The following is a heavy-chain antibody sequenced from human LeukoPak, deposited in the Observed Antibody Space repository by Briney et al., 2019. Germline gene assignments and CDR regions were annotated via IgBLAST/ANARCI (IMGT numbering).Heavy chain of an antibody. D-gene: IGHD3-10*01. CDR1: GFTFSSYS. CDR2: ISSSSSYI. Sequence: PGGSLRLSCAASGFTFSSYSMNWVRQAPGKGLEWVSSISSSSSYIYYADSVKGRFTISRDNAKNSLYLQMNSLRAEDTAVYYCARDVYGSGSYMNGYFDYWGQGTLVTVSS. J-gene: IGHJ4*02. CDR3: ARDVYGSGSYMNGYFDY. V-gene: IGHV3-21*01.